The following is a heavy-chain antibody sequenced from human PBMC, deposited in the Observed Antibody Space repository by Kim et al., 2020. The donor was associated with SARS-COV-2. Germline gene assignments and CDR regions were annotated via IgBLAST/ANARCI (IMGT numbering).Heavy chain of an antibody. Sequence: GESLKISCKGSGYSFTTYWIGWVRQMPGKGLEWMGIIYPGDSDTRYSPSFQGQVTISADQSISTAYLQWTSLKASDTAIYYCARQGGVAPDNYYYYAMDVWGQGTTVTVSS. CDR1: GYSFTTYW. J-gene: IGHJ6*02. CDR2: IYPGDSDT. V-gene: IGHV5-51*01. D-gene: IGHD2-2*01. CDR3: ARQGGVAPDNYYYYAMDV.